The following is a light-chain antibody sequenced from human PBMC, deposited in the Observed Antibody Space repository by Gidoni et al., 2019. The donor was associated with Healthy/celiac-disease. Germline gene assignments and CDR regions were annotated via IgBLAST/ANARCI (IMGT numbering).Light chain of an antibody. V-gene: IGKV1-39*01. CDR1: QSISSY. CDR2: AAS. CDR3: QQSYSTSWT. J-gene: IGKJ1*01. Sequence: DIQMTQSPSSLSASVGDRVTITCRASQSISSYLNWYQQKPGKAPKLLIYAASSLQSGVPSRFSGSGSGTDFTLTISRLQPEDFATYYCQQSYSTSWTFGQXTKVEIK.